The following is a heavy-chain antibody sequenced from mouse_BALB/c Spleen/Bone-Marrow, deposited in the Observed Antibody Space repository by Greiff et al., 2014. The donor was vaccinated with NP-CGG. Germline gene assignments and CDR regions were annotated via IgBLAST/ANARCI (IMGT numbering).Heavy chain of an antibody. V-gene: IGHV14-3*02. CDR1: GFNIKDTY. CDR3: AQGYDWAMDY. D-gene: IGHD2-14*01. J-gene: IGHJ4*01. Sequence: VQLPQSGAELVKPGASVKLSCTASGFNIKDTYMHWVKQRPEQGLEWIGRIDPANGNTKYDPKFQGKATITADTSSNTAYLQLNSLTSEDTAVYYCAQGYDWAMDYWGQGTSVTVSS. CDR2: IDPANGNT.